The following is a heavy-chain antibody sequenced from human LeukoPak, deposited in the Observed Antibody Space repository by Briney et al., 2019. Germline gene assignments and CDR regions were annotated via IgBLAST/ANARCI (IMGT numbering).Heavy chain of an antibody. CDR2: INWNGGST. CDR1: GFTFDDYG. D-gene: IGHD5-18*01. CDR3: ARDLENLDGYSYGYWGY. J-gene: IGHJ4*02. V-gene: IGHV3-20*04. Sequence: PGGSLRLSCAASGFTFDDYGMSWVRQAPGKGLEWVSGINWNGGSTGYADSVKGRFTISRDNAKNSLYLQMNSLRAEDTAVYYCARDLENLDGYSYGYWGYWGQGTLVTVSS.